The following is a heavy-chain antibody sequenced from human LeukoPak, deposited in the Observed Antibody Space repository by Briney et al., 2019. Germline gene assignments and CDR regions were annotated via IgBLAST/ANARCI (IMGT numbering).Heavy chain of an antibody. CDR2: INPNSGGT. D-gene: IGHD3-22*01. CDR1: GYIFTDYY. J-gene: IGHJ4*02. Sequence: APVKVSCKASGYIFTDYYMHWVRQAPGQELGWMGRINPNSGGTNYAQKFQGRVTMTRDTSISTAYTELSSLRSEDTATYYCAREGGYYYDSSGYYGYWGQGTLVTVSS. V-gene: IGHV1/OR15-1*02. CDR3: AREGGYYYDSSGYYGY.